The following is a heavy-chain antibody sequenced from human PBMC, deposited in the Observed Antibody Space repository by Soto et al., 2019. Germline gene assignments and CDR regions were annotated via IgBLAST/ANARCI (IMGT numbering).Heavy chain of an antibody. J-gene: IGHJ4*01. V-gene: IGHV4-4*02. Sequence: QVQLQESGQGLVKPSGTLSLTCAVSGGSISSSTWWSWVRQPPGKGLEWIGEIYHSGSTNYNPSLKSRVTISVDKSKNHFSLKLSSVTAADTAVYYCATVHYDVWSGYPIDYWGHGTLVTVSS. CDR2: IYHSGST. CDR3: ATVHYDVWSGYPIDY. D-gene: IGHD3-3*01. CDR1: GGSISSSTW.